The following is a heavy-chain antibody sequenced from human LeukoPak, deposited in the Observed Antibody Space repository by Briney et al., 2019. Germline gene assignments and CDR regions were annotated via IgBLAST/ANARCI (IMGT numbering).Heavy chain of an antibody. CDR1: GFTFSRYS. CDR3: AIIWNYYDSSGYSD. D-gene: IGHD3-22*01. Sequence: GGSLRLSCAASGFTFSRYSMNWVRQAPGKGLEWVSSISSSSSYIYYADSVKGRFTISRDNAKNSLYLQMNSLRAEDTAVYYCAIIWNYYDSSGYSDWGQGTLVTVSS. CDR2: ISSSSSYI. V-gene: IGHV3-21*01. J-gene: IGHJ4*02.